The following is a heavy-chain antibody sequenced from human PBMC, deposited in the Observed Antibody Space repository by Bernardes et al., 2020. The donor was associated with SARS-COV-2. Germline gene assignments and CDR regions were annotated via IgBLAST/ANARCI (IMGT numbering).Heavy chain of an antibody. D-gene: IGHD3-10*01. J-gene: IGHJ1*01. CDR1: GGSFSAYY. CDR3: ATGRFWEAPFHH. CDR2: INHSGRT. V-gene: IGHV4-34*01. Sequence: SETLSLTCGFNGGSFSAYYWSWIRQSPGKGLQWIGEINHSGRTKYNPSLKSRVTLSVDTSKKQFSVNLKSLTAADTAIYYCATGRFWEAPFHHWGQGTLVTVSS.